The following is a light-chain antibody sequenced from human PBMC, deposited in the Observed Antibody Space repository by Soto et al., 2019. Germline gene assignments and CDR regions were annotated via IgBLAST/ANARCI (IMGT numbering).Light chain of an antibody. J-gene: IGKJ5*01. V-gene: IGKV3-11*01. CDR2: DAS. CDR3: QQRSNWPPVIT. Sequence: EIVLTQSPATLSLSPGERATLYCRASQSFSSYLAWYQQKPCQAPRLLIYDASKRATGIPARFSGRGSGTDVTLTISSLEPEDFAVYYCQQRSNWPPVITFGQGTRLEIK. CDR1: QSFSSY.